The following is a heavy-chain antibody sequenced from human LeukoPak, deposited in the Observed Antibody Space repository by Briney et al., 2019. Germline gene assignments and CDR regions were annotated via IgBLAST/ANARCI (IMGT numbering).Heavy chain of an antibody. V-gene: IGHV1-69*13. CDR1: GGTFSSYA. CDR3: ARTIFGVVIPPYYYSMDV. Sequence: GASVKVSCKPSGGTFSSYAIIWVRQAPGQGLEWMGGIIPIFGTANYAQKFQGRVTITADESTSTAYMELSSLRSEDTAVYYCARTIFGVVIPPYYYSMDVWGKGTTVTVSS. J-gene: IGHJ6*03. CDR2: IIPIFGTA. D-gene: IGHD3-3*01.